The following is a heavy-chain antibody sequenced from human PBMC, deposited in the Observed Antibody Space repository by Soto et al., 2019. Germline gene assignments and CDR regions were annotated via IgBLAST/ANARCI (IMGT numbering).Heavy chain of an antibody. V-gene: IGHV1-18*01. Sequence: QIRLVQCGSEVKKPGASVKVSCKASGYTSSNYGISWVRLAPGQGLEWMGWISTNNGNTYYSQKVQGRVTMTTDTSTSTAYMELKRLRSDDTGVYYCVSDISGYRVPFDYWGQGSLITVSS. D-gene: IGHD3-22*01. J-gene: IGHJ4*02. CDR2: ISTNNGNT. CDR1: GYTSSNYG. CDR3: VSDISGYRVPFDY.